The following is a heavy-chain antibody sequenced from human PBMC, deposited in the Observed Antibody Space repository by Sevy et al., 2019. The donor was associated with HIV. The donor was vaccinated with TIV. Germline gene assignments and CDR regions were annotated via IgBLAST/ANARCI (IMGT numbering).Heavy chain of an antibody. V-gene: IGHV3-21*01. D-gene: IGHD3-22*01. CDR3: ASNYDSSGYRFDY. CDR2: ISDRNNYI. J-gene: IGHJ4*02. Sequence: GGSLRLSCATSGFTFRNYSMNWVRQAPGKGLEWVSTISDRNNYIFYADSVKGRFTISRDNVMKSVFLQMNSLRADDTAVYYCASNYDSSGYRFDYWGQGILVTVSS. CDR1: GFTFRNYS.